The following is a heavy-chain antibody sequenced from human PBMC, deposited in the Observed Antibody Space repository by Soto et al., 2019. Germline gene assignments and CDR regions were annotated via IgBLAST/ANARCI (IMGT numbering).Heavy chain of an antibody. CDR1: GFTFSDYA. CDR2: ISGSGGAT. J-gene: IGHJ3*02. CDR3: SRDRYCSGGSCYSEWAFDI. V-gene: IGHV3-23*01. Sequence: GRSLRLPYAAAGFTFSDYAISWVRQAPGKGLEWVSGISGSGGATYYADSVKGRFTISRDNSKNTLYLQMNSLRAEDTAVYYCSRDRYCSGGSCYSEWAFDIWGQGTMVT. D-gene: IGHD2-15*01.